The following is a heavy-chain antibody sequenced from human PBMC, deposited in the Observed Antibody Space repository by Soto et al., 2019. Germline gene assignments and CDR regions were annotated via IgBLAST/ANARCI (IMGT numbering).Heavy chain of an antibody. V-gene: IGHV3-30-3*01. Sequence: QVQLVESGGGVVQPGRSLRLSCAASGFTFSSYAMHWVRQAPGKGLEWVAVISYDGSNKYYADSVKGRFTISRDNSKNTLYLQMNSLGAEDTAVYYCAREVIVVVTAPAFDIWGQGTMVTVSS. CDR1: GFTFSSYA. CDR2: ISYDGSNK. CDR3: AREVIVVVTAPAFDI. J-gene: IGHJ3*02. D-gene: IGHD2-21*02.